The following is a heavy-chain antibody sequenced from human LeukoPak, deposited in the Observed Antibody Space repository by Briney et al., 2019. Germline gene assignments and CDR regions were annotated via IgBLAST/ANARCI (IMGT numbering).Heavy chain of an antibody. Sequence: GGSLRLSCAASGFTVSTNYMNWVRQAPGKGLEWVSIIHSAGTTYYADSVKGRFTISRDNSKNTVYLQMNSLRAEDTAVYYCTRGPGDYFDYWGQGTLVTVSS. D-gene: IGHD4-17*01. CDR1: GFTVSTNY. V-gene: IGHV3-53*01. CDR3: TRGPGDYFDY. CDR2: IHSAGTT. J-gene: IGHJ4*02.